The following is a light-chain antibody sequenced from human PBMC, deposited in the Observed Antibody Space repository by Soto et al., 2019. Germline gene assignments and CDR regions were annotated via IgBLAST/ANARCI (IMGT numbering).Light chain of an antibody. CDR2: EVS. J-gene: IGKJ2*01. V-gene: IGKV1-5*01. CDR3: QQDNNYVT. Sequence: IQMTQSPPTLYASVGDRVTITCRASQNISRWLAWYQQKPGKAPKLLISEVSTLESGVPSRFSGSGSGTQFTLTISSLHPEEFAPYSCQQDNNYVTLGQGTTRAIK. CDR1: QNISRW.